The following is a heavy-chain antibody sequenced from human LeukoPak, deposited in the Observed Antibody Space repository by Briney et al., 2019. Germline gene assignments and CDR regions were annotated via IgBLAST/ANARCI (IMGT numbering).Heavy chain of an antibody. Sequence: SQTLSLTCTVSGGSISSGDYYWSWIRQPPGKGLEWIGYIYYSGSTYYNPSLKSRVTISVDTPKNQFSLKLSSVTAADTAVYYCARVLYDSSGYCDYWGQGTLVTVSS. D-gene: IGHD3-22*01. CDR2: IYYSGST. V-gene: IGHV4-30-4*08. CDR1: GGSISSGDYY. CDR3: ARVLYDSSGYCDY. J-gene: IGHJ4*02.